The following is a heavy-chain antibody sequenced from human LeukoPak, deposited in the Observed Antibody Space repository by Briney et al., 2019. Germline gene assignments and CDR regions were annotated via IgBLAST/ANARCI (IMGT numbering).Heavy chain of an antibody. J-gene: IGHJ4*02. V-gene: IGHV4-39*07. Sequence: SETLSLTCTVSGGSISSGTYYWGWIRQPPGKGLEWIGSIYYSGSAYYNPSLKSRVTISVDTSKNQFSLKLSSVTAADTAVYYCARDSYGPPWYYFDYWGQGTLVTVSS. CDR2: IYYSGSA. D-gene: IGHD5-18*01. CDR3: ARDSYGPPWYYFDY. CDR1: GGSISSGTYY.